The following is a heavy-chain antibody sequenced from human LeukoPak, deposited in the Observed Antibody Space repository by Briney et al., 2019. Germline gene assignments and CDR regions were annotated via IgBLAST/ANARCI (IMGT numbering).Heavy chain of an antibody. D-gene: IGHD3-22*01. V-gene: IGHV3-21*04. Sequence: GGSLRLSCAASGFTFSSYSMNWVRQAPGKGLEWVSSISSSSSYIYYADSVKGRFTISRDNDKNSLYLQMNSLRAEDTALYYCAKDFSSGYYYFDYWGQGTLVTVSS. J-gene: IGHJ4*02. CDR2: ISSSSSYI. CDR1: GFTFSSYS. CDR3: AKDFSSGYYYFDY.